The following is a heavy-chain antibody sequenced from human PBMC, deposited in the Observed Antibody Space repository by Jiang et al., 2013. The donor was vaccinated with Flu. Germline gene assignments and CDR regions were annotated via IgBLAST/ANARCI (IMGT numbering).Heavy chain of an antibody. CDR2: TYYRTKWYS. Sequence: SQTLSLTCAISGDSVSSNSAAWIWIRQSPSRGLEWLGRTYYRTKWYSDYAVSVRSRIIINPDTSKNQFSLQLNSMTPEDTAVYYCARIVTWGFDYWGQGTLVTVSS. D-gene: IGHD7-27*01. CDR1: GDSVSSNSAA. J-gene: IGHJ4*02. CDR3: ARIVTWGFDY. V-gene: IGHV6-1*01.